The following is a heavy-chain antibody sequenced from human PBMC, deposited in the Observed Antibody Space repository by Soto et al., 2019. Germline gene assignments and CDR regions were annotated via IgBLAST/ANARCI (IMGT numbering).Heavy chain of an antibody. Sequence: PSETLSLTCTVSGGSISSSSYYWGWIRQPPGKGLEWIGSIYYSGSTYYNPSLKSRVTISVDTSKNQFSLKLSSVTAADTAVYYCASLSLRSGLRGDFDYWGQGTLVTVSS. CDR3: ASLSLRSGLRGDFDY. CDR2: IYYSGST. D-gene: IGHD2-15*01. CDR1: GGSISSSSYY. V-gene: IGHV4-39*01. J-gene: IGHJ4*02.